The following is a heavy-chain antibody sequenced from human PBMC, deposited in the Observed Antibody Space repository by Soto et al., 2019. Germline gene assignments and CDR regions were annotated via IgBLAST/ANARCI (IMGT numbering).Heavy chain of an antibody. CDR3: AKDPKPDDY. J-gene: IGHJ4*02. Sequence: QVQLVESGGGVVQPGRSLRLSCAASGFTFSSYGMHWVRQAPGKGLEWVAVISYDGSNKYYADSVKGRFTISRDNSKNTLYLQMNSLRAEDTAVYYCAKDPKPDDYWGQGTLVTVSS. CDR2: ISYDGSNK. V-gene: IGHV3-30*18. CDR1: GFTFSSYG.